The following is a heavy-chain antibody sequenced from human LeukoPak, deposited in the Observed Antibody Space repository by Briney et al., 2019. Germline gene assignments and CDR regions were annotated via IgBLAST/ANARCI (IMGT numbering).Heavy chain of an antibody. CDR1: GFTFSSYP. CDR2: ISRTT. CDR3: ARDTDYAFDV. Sequence: PGGSLRLSCAASGFTFSSYPFNWVRQAPGKGLEWVSYISRTTSYADSVKGRFTISRDNAKSSLYLQMNSLRAEDTAVYYCARDTDYAFDVWGQGTMVTVSS. J-gene: IGHJ3*01. V-gene: IGHV3-48*01.